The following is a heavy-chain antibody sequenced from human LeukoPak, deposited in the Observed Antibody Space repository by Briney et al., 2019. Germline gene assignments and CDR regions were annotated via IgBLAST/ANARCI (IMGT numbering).Heavy chain of an antibody. J-gene: IGHJ4*02. CDR1: GGSISSYY. Sequence: PLETLSLTCTVSGGSISSYYWSWIRQPPGKGLEWIGYIYYSGSTNYNPSLKSRVTISVDTSKNQFSLKLSSVTAADTAVYYCARHDSNYGDYWGQGTLVTVSS. CDR3: ARHDSNYGDY. D-gene: IGHD4-4*01. V-gene: IGHV4-59*08. CDR2: IYYSGST.